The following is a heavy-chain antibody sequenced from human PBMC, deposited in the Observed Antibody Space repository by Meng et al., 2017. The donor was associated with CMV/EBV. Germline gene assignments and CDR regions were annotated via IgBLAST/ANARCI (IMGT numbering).Heavy chain of an antibody. Sequence: GESLKISCAASGFTFSSYDMHWVRQAPGKGLEWVAFLGYDGSIKYYAESVKGRFTISRDNSKNTLSLQMNSLRAEDTAVYYCAKVSRESCYYCGMDVWGQGTLVTVSS. J-gene: IGHJ6*02. V-gene: IGHV3-30*02. D-gene: IGHD2-2*01. CDR1: GFTFSSYD. CDR3: AKVSRESCYYCGMDV. CDR2: LGYDGSIK.